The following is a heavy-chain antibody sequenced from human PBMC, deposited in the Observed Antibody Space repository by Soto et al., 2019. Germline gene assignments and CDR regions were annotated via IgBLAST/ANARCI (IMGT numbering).Heavy chain of an antibody. Sequence: ASVKVSCKASGYTFTGYYVHWVRQAPGQGLEWMGWINPNSGGTNYAQKFRGWVTMTRDTSISAAYMELSRLRSDDTAVYYCARDRPSYSSSWYMGYYFDYWGQGTLVTVSS. D-gene: IGHD6-13*01. CDR2: INPNSGGT. J-gene: IGHJ4*02. CDR3: ARDRPSYSSSWYMGYYFDY. CDR1: GYTFTGYY. V-gene: IGHV1-2*04.